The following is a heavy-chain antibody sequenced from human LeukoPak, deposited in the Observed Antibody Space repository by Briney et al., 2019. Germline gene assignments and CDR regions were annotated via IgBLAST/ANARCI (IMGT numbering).Heavy chain of an antibody. V-gene: IGHV3-21*01. J-gene: IGHJ3*02. CDR2: ISSSSSYI. D-gene: IGHD1-26*01. CDR3: ARDVGASAPDAFDI. Sequence: KPGGSLRLSCAASGFTFSSYSMNWVRQAPGKGLEWVSSISSSSSYIYYADSVKGRFTISRDNAKNSLYLQMNSLRAEDSDVYYCARDVGASAPDAFDIWGQGTMVTVSS. CDR1: GFTFSSYS.